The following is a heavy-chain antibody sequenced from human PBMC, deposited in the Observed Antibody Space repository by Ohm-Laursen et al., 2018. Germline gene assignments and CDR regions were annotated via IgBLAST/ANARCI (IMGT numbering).Heavy chain of an antibody. CDR1: GYTLTELS. CDR3: ATDYDYVWGSYRYLT. V-gene: IGHV1-24*01. CDR2: FDPEDGET. D-gene: IGHD3-16*02. J-gene: IGHJ5*02. Sequence: GASVKVSCKVSGYTLTELSMHWVRQAPGKGLEWMGGFDPEDGETIYAQKFQGRVTMTEDTSTDTAYVELSSLRSEDTAVYYCATDYDYVWGSYRYLTWGQGTLVTVSS.